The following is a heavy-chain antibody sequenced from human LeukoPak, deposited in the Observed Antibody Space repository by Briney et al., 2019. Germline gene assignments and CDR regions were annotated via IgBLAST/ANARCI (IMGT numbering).Heavy chain of an antibody. Sequence: ASVKASCKASGGAFSSYTISWVRQAPGQGLEWMGGIIPIFGTANYAQKFQGRVTITTDESTSTAYMELSSLRSEDTAVYYCARAEILTFGGVIDPTPPWGFDYWGQGTLVTVSS. CDR1: GGAFSSYT. CDR2: IIPIFGTA. J-gene: IGHJ4*02. V-gene: IGHV1-69*05. D-gene: IGHD3-16*02. CDR3: ARAEILTFGGVIDPTPPWGFDY.